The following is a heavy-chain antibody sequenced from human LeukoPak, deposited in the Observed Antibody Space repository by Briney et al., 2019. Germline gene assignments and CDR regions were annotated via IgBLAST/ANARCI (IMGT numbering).Heavy chain of an antibody. CDR3: AKGNAYSDYYMDV. Sequence: GGSLRLSCAASGFTFDDYSIHWVRQAPGKGLEWVSFISWDGVSTYYADSVKGRFTISRDNSKNSLYLQMNSLRTEDTALYYCAKGNAYSDYYMDVWGKGTTVTISS. D-gene: IGHD1-1*01. V-gene: IGHV3-43*01. CDR2: ISWDGVST. J-gene: IGHJ6*03. CDR1: GFTFDDYS.